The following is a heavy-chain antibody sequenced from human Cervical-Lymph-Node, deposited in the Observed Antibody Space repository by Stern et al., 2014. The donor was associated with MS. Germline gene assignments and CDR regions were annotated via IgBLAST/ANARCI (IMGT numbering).Heavy chain of an antibody. J-gene: IGHJ6*02. CDR3: ARPGDDTAKYGLDV. D-gene: IGHD5-18*01. Sequence: VQLGQSGAEVKKPGESLKISCKGSGYSFATYWIGWVRQMPGKGLEWMGIIHPGAPDNRYSTAFQGLVTLSAAKSLTTAFLHRRSLKASDTAMYYCARPGDDTAKYGLDVWGQGTTVTVSS. CDR2: IHPGAPDN. V-gene: IGHV5-51*03. CDR1: GYSFATYW.